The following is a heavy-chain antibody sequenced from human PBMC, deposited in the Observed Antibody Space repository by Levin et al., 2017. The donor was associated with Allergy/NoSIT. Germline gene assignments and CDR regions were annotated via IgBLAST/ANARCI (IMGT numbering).Heavy chain of an antibody. J-gene: IGHJ4*02. V-gene: IGHV3-23*01. Sequence: SCAASGFTFSSFAMSWVRQAPGRGLEWVSTIPTTGRNTYYADSVKGRFIISRDNSRNTLSLQMNSLRVEDTAVYYCAKPAAYSGDFGNWGQGTLVTVSS. D-gene: IGHD5-12*01. CDR3: AKPAAYSGDFGN. CDR1: GFTFSSFA. CDR2: IPTTGRNT.